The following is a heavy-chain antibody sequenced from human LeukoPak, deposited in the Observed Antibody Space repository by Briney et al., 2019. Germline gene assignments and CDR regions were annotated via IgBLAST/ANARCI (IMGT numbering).Heavy chain of an antibody. Sequence: ASVKVSCKASGYTFTSYAMNWVRQAPGQGLEWMGWISAYNGNTNYAQKLQGRVTMTTDTSTSTAYMELRSLRSDDTAVYYCARLYEWLGYNWFDPWGQGTLVTVSS. CDR1: GYTFTSYA. J-gene: IGHJ5*02. V-gene: IGHV1-18*01. CDR3: ARLYEWLGYNWFDP. CDR2: ISAYNGNT. D-gene: IGHD6-19*01.